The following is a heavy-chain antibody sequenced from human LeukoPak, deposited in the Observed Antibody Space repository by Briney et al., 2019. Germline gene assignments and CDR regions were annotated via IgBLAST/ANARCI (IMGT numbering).Heavy chain of an antibody. CDR2: INSDGSST. J-gene: IGHJ6*03. Sequence: GGSLRLSCEVSGFIFSSYWMSWVRQAPGKGLEWVSGINSDGSSTSYADSVKGRFTISRDNAKNTLYLQMNSLRAEDTAVYYCARNPYYYYYYMDVWGKGTTVTVSS. V-gene: IGHV3-74*01. CDR1: GFIFSSYW. CDR3: ARNPYYYYYYMDV.